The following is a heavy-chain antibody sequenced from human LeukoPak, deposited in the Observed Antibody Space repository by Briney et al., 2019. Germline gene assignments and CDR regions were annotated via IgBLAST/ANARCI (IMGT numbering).Heavy chain of an antibody. J-gene: IGHJ5*02. V-gene: IGHV4-38-2*02. CDR2: IYHSGST. Sequence: DPPETLSLTCTVSGYSISSGYYWGWIRQPPRKGLEWIGSIYHSGSTYYNPSLKSRVTISVDTSKNQFSLKLSSVTAADTAVYYCAREKVTTDDSRWFDPWGQGTLVTVSS. CDR1: GYSISSGYY. CDR3: AREKVTTDDSRWFDP. D-gene: IGHD4-11*01.